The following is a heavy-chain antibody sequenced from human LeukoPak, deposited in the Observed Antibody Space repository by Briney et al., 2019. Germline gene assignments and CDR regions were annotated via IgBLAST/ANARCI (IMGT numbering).Heavy chain of an antibody. CDR2: INPSGGST. V-gene: IGHV1-46*01. CDR1: GYTFTSYY. D-gene: IGHD6-13*01. CDR3: ARDRTKGIAAAGIDY. Sequence: ASVKVSCKASGYTFTSYYMHWVRQAPGQGLEWMGIINPSGGSTSYAQKFQGRVTMTRDTCTSTVYMELSSLRSEDTAVYYCARDRTKGIAAAGIDYWGQGTLVTVSS. J-gene: IGHJ4*02.